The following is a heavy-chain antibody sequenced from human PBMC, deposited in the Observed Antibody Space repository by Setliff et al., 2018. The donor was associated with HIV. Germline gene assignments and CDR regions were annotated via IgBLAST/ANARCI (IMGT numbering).Heavy chain of an antibody. D-gene: IGHD2-15*01. CDR1: GFIFSSFD. V-gene: IGHV3-48*04. Sequence: LRLSCAASGFIFSSFDMHWVRQAPGKGLEWVSYISSSSSTIYYADSVKGRFTISRDNAKNSLYLQMNSLIAEDTAVYYCARPGRVAAPYGLDVWGQGTTVTVSS. CDR3: ARPGRVAAPYGLDV. J-gene: IGHJ6*02. CDR2: ISSSSSTI.